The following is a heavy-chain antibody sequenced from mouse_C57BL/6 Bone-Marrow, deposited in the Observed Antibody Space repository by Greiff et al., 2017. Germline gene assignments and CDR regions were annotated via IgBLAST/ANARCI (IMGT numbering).Heavy chain of an antibody. CDR3: ARDGSSYRYYAMDY. D-gene: IGHD1-1*01. V-gene: IGHV1-4*01. J-gene: IGHJ4*01. Sequence: QVTLKESGAELARPGASVKMSCKASGYTFTSYTMHWVKQRPGQGLEWIGYINPSSGYTKYNQKFKDKATLTADKSSSTAYMQLSSLTSEDSAVYYCARDGSSYRYYAMDYWGQGTSVTVSS. CDR1: GYTFTSYT. CDR2: INPSSGYT.